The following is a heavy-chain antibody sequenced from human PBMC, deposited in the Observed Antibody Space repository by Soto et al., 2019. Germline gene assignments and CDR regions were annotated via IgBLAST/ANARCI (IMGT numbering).Heavy chain of an antibody. V-gene: IGHV3-23*01. D-gene: IGHD2-15*01. CDR2: ISGSGGNT. Sequence: EVQLLESGGDLVQPGGSLRLSCAASGFTFSSYAMNWVRQAPGKGLEWVSAISGSGGNTFYADSVKGRFTISRDNSKNTLFLQINSLRAEDTAIYSCEMLNRVCYSCPGMAVWGQRTTVTVSS. CDR3: EMLNRVCYSCPGMAV. J-gene: IGHJ6*02. CDR1: GFTFSSYA.